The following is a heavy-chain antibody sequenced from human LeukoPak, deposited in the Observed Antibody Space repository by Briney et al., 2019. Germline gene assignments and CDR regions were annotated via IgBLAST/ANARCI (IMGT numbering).Heavy chain of an antibody. D-gene: IGHD3-9*01. CDR1: GGSVSNSLNY. CDR3: ARLSKGRYFDYIFDY. Sequence: SETLSLTCTVSGGSVSNSLNYWGWLRQPPGKGLEWIGNTFYTGSTYSNPTLKSRVTMFVDTSKNQFSLKLSSVTAADTAVYYCARLSKGRYFDYIFDYWGQGTLLTVSS. CDR2: TFYTGST. J-gene: IGHJ4*02. V-gene: IGHV4-39*01.